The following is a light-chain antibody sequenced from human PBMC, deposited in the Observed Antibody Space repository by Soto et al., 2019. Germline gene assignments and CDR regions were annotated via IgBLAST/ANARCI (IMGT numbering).Light chain of an antibody. CDR2: DAS. V-gene: IGKV3-11*01. CDR1: QSVSSY. Sequence: EIVMTQSPATLSVSPGERATLSCRASQSVSSYLAWYQQKPGQAPRPLISDASNRATGIPARFSGSGSGTDFTLTISTLEPEDFAVYYCQHRSEWPVSFGQGTRLEIK. CDR3: QHRSEWPVS. J-gene: IGKJ5*01.